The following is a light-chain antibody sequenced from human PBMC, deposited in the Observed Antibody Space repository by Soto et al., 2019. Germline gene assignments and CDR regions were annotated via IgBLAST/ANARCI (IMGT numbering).Light chain of an antibody. CDR1: QDIGTW. J-gene: IGKJ3*01. CDR2: VAS. V-gene: IGKV1-12*01. CDR3: QQADSFPFT. Sequence: DIQLTQSPSSVSASVGDRVTITCRASQDIGTWLAWYQQKPGKAPKLLIYVASNLPSGVPSRISGAGSGTDFTLTITSLQPEDFATYHCQQADSFPFTFGPGTKVDFK.